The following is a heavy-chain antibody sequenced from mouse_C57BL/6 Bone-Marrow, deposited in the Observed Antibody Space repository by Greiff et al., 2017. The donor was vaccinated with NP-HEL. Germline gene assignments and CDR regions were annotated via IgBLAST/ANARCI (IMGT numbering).Heavy chain of an antibody. CDR3: ARGVYGSNH. D-gene: IGHD1-1*01. Sequence: EVMLVESGGGLVQPGGSLSLSCAASGFTFTDYYMSWVRQPPGKALEWLGFIRNKANGYTTEYSASVKGRFTISRDNSQSILYLQMNALRAEDSATYYCARGVYGSNHWGQGTTLTVSS. V-gene: IGHV7-3*01. CDR1: GFTFTDYY. CDR2: IRNKANGYTT. J-gene: IGHJ2*01.